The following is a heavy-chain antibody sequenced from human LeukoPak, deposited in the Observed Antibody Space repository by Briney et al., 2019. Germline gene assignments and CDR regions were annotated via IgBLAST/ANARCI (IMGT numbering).Heavy chain of an antibody. CDR3: AKGSYCSGGSCYSIAYFDY. D-gene: IGHD2-15*01. Sequence: PGRSLRLSCAASGFTFDDYAMHWVRQAPGKGLEWVSGISWNSGSIGYADSVKGRFTISRDNAKSSLYLQMNSLRAEDTALYYCAKGSYCSGGSCYSIAYFDYWGQGTLVTVSS. V-gene: IGHV3-9*01. CDR1: GFTFDDYA. CDR2: ISWNSGSI. J-gene: IGHJ4*02.